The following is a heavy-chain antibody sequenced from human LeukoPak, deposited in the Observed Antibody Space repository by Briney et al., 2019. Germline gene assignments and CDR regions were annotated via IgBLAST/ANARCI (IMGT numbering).Heavy chain of an antibody. CDR2: ISWNSGSI. Sequence: GGSLRLSCAASGFTFDDYAMHWVRQAPGKGLEWVSGISWNSGSIGYADSVKGRFTISRDNAKNSLYLQMNSLRAEDTALYYCAKVDRDTALWGQGTLVTVSS. CDR3: AKVDRDTAL. CDR1: GFTFDDYA. D-gene: IGHD5-18*01. V-gene: IGHV3-9*01. J-gene: IGHJ4*02.